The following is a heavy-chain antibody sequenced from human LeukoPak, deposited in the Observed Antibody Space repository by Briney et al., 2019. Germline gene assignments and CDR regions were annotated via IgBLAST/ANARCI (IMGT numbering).Heavy chain of an antibody. CDR3: ARGRARYGMDV. J-gene: IGHJ6*02. V-gene: IGHV4-34*01. Sequence: SETLSLTCAVYGGSFSGYYWSWIRQPPGKGLEWIGEINHSGSTNYNPSLKSRVTKSVDTSKNQFSLKLSSVTAADTAVYYCARGRARYGMDVWGQGTTVTVSS. CDR2: INHSGST. CDR1: GGSFSGYY.